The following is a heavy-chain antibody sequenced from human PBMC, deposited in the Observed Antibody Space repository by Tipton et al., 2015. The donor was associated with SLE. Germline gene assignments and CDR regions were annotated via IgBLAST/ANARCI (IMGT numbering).Heavy chain of an antibody. CDR1: GGPITSYY. D-gene: IGHD7-27*01. V-gene: IGHV4-59*01. Sequence: TLSLTCTVSGGPITSYYWSWIRQPPGKGLEWIGYIYYSGSTNYNPSLMSRVTISLDTSKNQFSLKLSSVTAADTAVYYCARVRLTGDSLGFDYWGQGTLVTVSS. CDR3: ARVRLTGDSLGFDY. CDR2: IYYSGST. J-gene: IGHJ4*02.